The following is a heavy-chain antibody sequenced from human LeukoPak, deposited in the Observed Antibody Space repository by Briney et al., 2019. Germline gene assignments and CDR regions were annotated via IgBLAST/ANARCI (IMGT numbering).Heavy chain of an antibody. V-gene: IGHV1-2*04. J-gene: IGHJ4*02. CDR1: GYTFTGYY. D-gene: IGHD5-12*01. CDR3: ARDLGQWLLQGIFFDY. CDR2: INPNSGGT. Sequence: GASVKVSCKASGYTFTGYYMHWVRQAPGQGLEWMGWINPNSGGTNYAQKFQGWVTMTRDTSISTAYMELSRLRSDDTAVYYCARDLGQWLLQGIFFDYWGQGTLVTVSS.